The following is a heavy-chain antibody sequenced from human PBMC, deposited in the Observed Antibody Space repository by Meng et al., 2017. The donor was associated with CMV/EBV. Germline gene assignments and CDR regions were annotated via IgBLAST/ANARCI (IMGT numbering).Heavy chain of an antibody. V-gene: IGHV4-39*07. CDR2: IYYSGST. Sequence: PLQESGLRWGKPSETFPLTCTSSGGSTSRSSCYWGWTRQPPGKGLEWIGSIYYSGSTYYNPSLKSRVTISVDTSKNQFSLKLSSVTAADTAVYYCVTWLWFGELSGYYFDYWGQGTLVTVSS. CDR1: GGSTSRSSCY. J-gene: IGHJ4*02. D-gene: IGHD3-10*01. CDR3: VTWLWFGELSGYYFDY.